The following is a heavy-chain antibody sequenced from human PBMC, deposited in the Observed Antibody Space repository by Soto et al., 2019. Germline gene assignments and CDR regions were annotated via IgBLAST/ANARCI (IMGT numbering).Heavy chain of an antibody. CDR3: ARGPYSSGWYVVDY. V-gene: IGHV4-4*07. Sequence: QVQLQESGPGLVKPSETLSLTCTVSGASISAYAWSWIRQPAGKGLEWIGRLYSSGNTNYNPSFKSGLTMSADTSKNQFSLKMSSVTAADTAVYYCARGPYSSGWYVVDYWGQGTLVTVSS. CDR1: GASISAYA. D-gene: IGHD6-19*01. J-gene: IGHJ4*02. CDR2: LYSSGNT.